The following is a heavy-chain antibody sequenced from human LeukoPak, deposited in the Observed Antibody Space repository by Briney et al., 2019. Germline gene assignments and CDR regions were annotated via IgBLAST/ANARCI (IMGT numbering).Heavy chain of an antibody. D-gene: IGHD2/OR15-2a*01. V-gene: IGHV3-23*01. CDR3: AKDLSPLYYYYGMDV. J-gene: IGHJ6*02. Sequence: GGSLRLSCAASGFTFSSYVMSWVRQAPGKGLEWVSAISGSGGNTYYADSVKGRFTISRDNSKNTLYLLLTSLRAEDTAVYYCAKDLSPLYYYYGMDVWGQGTTVTVSS. CDR1: GFTFSSYV. CDR2: ISGSGGNT.